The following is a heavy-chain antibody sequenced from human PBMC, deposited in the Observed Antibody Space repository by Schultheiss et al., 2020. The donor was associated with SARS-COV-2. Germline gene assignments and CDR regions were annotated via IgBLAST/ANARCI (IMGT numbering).Heavy chain of an antibody. CDR2: IVVGSGNT. J-gene: IGHJ6*02. V-gene: IGHV1-58*01. CDR1: GFTFTSSA. Sequence: SVKVSCKASGFTFTSSAVQWVRQARGQRLEWIGWIVVGSGNTNYAQKFQERVTITRDMSTSTAYMELSSLRSEDTAVYYCAAEKVRYNWNYGTVYYYGMDVWGQGTTVTVSS. CDR3: AAEKVRYNWNYGTVYYYGMDV. D-gene: IGHD1-7*01.